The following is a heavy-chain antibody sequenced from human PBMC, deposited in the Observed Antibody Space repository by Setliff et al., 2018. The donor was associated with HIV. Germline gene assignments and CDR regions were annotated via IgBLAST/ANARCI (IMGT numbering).Heavy chain of an antibody. CDR2: INPNRGGT. Sequence: GASVKVSCKASGYTFTDYYIHWVRQAPGQGLEWMGRINPNRGGTNYAKKFQGRVTMTRDRSISTAYMELSRLISADTAVYYCATKVYCTNGVCLDAFDTWGQGTMVTVSS. V-gene: IGHV1-2*06. CDR1: GYTFTDYY. J-gene: IGHJ3*02. CDR3: ATKVYCTNGVCLDAFDT. D-gene: IGHD2-8*01.